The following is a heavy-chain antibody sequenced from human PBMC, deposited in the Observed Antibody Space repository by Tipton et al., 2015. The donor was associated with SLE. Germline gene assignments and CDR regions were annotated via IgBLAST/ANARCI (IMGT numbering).Heavy chain of an antibody. V-gene: IGHV3-11*04. CDR1: GFNFWTSS. CDR3: ARELLRPWYFDL. CDR2: ISSSGSTI. J-gene: IGHJ2*01. Sequence: GSLRLSCAASGFNFWTSSMSWVRQAPGKGLEWVSYISSSGSTIYYADSVKGRFTISRDNAKNSLYLQMNSLRAEDTAVYYCARELLRPWYFDLWGRGTLVTVSS. D-gene: IGHD1-26*01.